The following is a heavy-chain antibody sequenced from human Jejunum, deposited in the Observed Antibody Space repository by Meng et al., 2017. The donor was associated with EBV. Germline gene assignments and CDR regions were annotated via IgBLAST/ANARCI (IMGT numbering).Heavy chain of an antibody. D-gene: IGHD2-21*02. CDR2: IYYSGST. CDR3: VRGGDYCLVY. Sequence: HVQAAVAAPGLVKLSGTLSLPCAVSGDSIDSRNGWSWAPQSPERGLEWIGEIYYSGSTNYNPSLKSRVTILVDRSENHFSLHLSSVTAADTAVYYCVRGGDYCLVYWGQGTLVTVSS. J-gene: IGHJ4*02. CDR1: GDSIDSRNG. V-gene: IGHV4-4*02.